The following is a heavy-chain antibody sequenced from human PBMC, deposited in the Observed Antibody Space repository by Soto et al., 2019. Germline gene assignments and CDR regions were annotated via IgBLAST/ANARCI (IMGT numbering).Heavy chain of an antibody. CDR1: GGSFAGYY. V-gene: IGHV4-34*01. D-gene: IGHD3-3*02. CDR3: VRGQPHRITIFEVVIRSYDYGMDV. J-gene: IGHJ6*02. CDR2: INYRGSS. Sequence: SETLSLTCAVYGGSFAGYYWTWIRQTPGKGLEWIGEINYRGSSYYNPSLESRISMAVDTSKNQFSLKLRSVTAADTAVYFCVRGQPHRITIFEVVIRSYDYGMDVWGQGTTVTVSS.